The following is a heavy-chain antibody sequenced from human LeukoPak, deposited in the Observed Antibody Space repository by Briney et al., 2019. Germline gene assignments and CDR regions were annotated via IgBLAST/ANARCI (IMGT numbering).Heavy chain of an antibody. J-gene: IGHJ4*02. CDR1: GYTLTELS. D-gene: IGHD3-3*01. Sequence: ASVKVSCKVSGYTLTELSMHWVRQAPGKGLEWMGGFDPEDGETIYAQKFQGRVTMTEDTSTDTAYMELSSLRSEDTAVYYCATAGLRFLEWLSHFDYWGQGTLVTVSS. CDR3: ATAGLRFLEWLSHFDY. V-gene: IGHV1-24*01. CDR2: FDPEDGET.